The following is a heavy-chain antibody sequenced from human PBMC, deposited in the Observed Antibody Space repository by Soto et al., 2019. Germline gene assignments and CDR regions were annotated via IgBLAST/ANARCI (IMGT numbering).Heavy chain of an antibody. D-gene: IGHD1-1*01. V-gene: IGHV3-23*01. CDR1: GFKFSNNA. CDR2: IGGSGGFP. Sequence: PVVSLRLSCAASGFKFSNNAMSWVRLAPGKGLEWVSGIGGSGGFPSYADSAKGRFTISRDNFNNTLFLQMDSLRVEDTAVYYCVRDHLAFQVEAATNWFDPWGQGTLVTVSS. J-gene: IGHJ5*02. CDR3: VRDHLAFQVEAATNWFDP.